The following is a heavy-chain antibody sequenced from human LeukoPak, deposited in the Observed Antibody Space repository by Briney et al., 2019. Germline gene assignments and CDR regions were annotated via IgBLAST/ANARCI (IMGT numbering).Heavy chain of an antibody. CDR2: VYYIGNP. CDR1: GGSISDYF. CDR3: ARLCRTIRFLEWLPRNWFDP. D-gene: IGHD3-3*01. Sequence: KPSETLSLTCSVSGGSISDYFWGWIRQPPGKGLEWIGHVYYIGNPTCSPSLKSRVSILVDTSKNQFSLKLSSVTAADSAVYYCARLCRTIRFLEWLPRNWFDPWGQGTLVTVSS. V-gene: IGHV4-59*12. J-gene: IGHJ5*02.